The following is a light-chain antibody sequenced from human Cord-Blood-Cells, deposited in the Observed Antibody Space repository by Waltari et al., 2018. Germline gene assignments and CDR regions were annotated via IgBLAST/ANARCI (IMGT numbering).Light chain of an antibody. CDR2: WAS. Sequence: DIVMPQSPDSLAVSLGERATINCKPSQSVLYSSNNKNYLAWYQQKPGQPPKLLIYWASTRESGVHDRFSGSGSGTDFTLTISSLQAEDVAVYYCQQYYSTMYSFGQGTKLEIK. CDR1: QSVLYSSNNKNY. V-gene: IGKV4-1*01. CDR3: QQYYSTMYS. J-gene: IGKJ2*03.